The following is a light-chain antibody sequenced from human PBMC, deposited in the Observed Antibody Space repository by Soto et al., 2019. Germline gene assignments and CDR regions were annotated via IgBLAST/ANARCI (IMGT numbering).Light chain of an antibody. CDR3: HQYGTVPWT. CDR2: GSS. J-gene: IGKJ1*01. CDR1: QTVPANY. Sequence: VLNQSPGTLSLSPGERATVSCRASQTVPANYLAWFQHKPGHAPRLLIYGSSTRATGVPDRFSGSGSGTGSTLTISRLEPDDFAVYYCHQYGTVPWTFGRGTKVDIK. V-gene: IGKV3-20*01.